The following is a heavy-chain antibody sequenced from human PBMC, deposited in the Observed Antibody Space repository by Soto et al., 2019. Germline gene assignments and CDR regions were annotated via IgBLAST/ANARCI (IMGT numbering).Heavy chain of an antibody. Sequence: SVKVSCKASGGTFSSYTISWVRQAPGQGLEWMGRIIPILGIANYAQKFQGRVTITRDTSASTAYMELSSLRFEDTAVYYCARAVAVAADFDYWGQGTLVTVSS. D-gene: IGHD6-19*01. J-gene: IGHJ4*02. CDR1: GGTFSSYT. V-gene: IGHV1-69*02. CDR2: IIPILGIA. CDR3: ARAVAVAADFDY.